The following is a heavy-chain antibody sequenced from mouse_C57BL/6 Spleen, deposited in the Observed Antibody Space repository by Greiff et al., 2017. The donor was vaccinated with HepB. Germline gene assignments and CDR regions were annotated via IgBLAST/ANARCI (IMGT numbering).Heavy chain of an antibody. CDR3: AGAAQATWDFAY. D-gene: IGHD3-2*02. J-gene: IGHJ3*01. Sequence: VQLQESGPELVQPGASVKISCKASGYAFSSSWMNWVKQRPGKGLEWIGRIYPGDGDTNYNGKFKGKATLTADKSSSTAYMQLSSLTSEDSAVYFCAGAAQATWDFAYWGQGTLVTVSA. V-gene: IGHV1-82*01. CDR2: IYPGDGDT. CDR1: GYAFSSSW.